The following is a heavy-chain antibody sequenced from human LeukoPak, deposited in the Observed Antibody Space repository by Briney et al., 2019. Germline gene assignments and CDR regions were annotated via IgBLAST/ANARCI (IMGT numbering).Heavy chain of an antibody. Sequence: GGSLRLSCAASGFTFSSYAMHWVRQAPGKGLEWVAVISYDGSNKYYADSVKGRFTIFRDNSKNTLYLQMNSLRAEDTAVYYCARGRYYDSSGYYPYYYYYMDVWGKGTTVTVSS. CDR2: ISYDGSNK. V-gene: IGHV3-30*04. D-gene: IGHD3-22*01. CDR3: ARGRYYDSSGYYPYYYYYMDV. J-gene: IGHJ6*03. CDR1: GFTFSSYA.